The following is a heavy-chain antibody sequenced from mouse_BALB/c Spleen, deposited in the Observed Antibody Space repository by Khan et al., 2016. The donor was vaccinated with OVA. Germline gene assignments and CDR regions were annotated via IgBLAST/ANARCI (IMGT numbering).Heavy chain of an antibody. Sequence: QVQLKQSGPGLVAPSQSLSITCTVSGFSLTGYGVNWVRQPPGKGLEWLGMIWGDGSTDYNSALKSRLSISKDNSKSQVFLKMHSLQTDDTARYYCARAYYGNDREAMDYWGQGTSVTVSS. CDR1: GFSLTGYG. D-gene: IGHD2-9*01. J-gene: IGHJ4*01. CDR2: IWGDGST. CDR3: ARAYYGNDREAMDY. V-gene: IGHV2-6-7*01.